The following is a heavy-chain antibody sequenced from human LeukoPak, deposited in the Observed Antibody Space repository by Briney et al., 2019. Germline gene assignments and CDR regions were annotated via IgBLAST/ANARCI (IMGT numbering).Heavy chain of an antibody. CDR2: IVVGSGNR. J-gene: IGHJ4*02. D-gene: IGHD2-15*01. CDR1: GSSLSRCG. V-gene: IGHV1-58*01. Sequence: TSMKLSCKGSGSSLSRCGVQWVRHGRGQRLEWIGWIVVGSGNRNNAQKFQDRVTITRDMSTSTAYMELSSLRSEDTAVYYCAAGYCSGGSCPPDYWGQGTLVTVSS. CDR3: AAGYCSGGSCPPDY.